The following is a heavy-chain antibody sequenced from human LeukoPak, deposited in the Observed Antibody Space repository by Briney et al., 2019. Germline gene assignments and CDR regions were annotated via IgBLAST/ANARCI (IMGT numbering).Heavy chain of an antibody. Sequence: SETLSLTCTVSGFTISSYYWTWIRQPPGKGLECIGYISYSGSTNYNPSLESRVTILVDTSKNQFSLKLSSVTAADTAVYYCARTTAVATADYYYYMDVWGKGTTVTISS. V-gene: IGHV4-59*01. CDR3: ARTTAVATADYYYYMDV. CDR1: GFTISSYY. CDR2: ISYSGST. D-gene: IGHD5-12*01. J-gene: IGHJ6*03.